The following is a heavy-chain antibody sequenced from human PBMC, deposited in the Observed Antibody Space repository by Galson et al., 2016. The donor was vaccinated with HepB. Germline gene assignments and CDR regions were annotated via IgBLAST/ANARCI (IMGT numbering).Heavy chain of an antibody. Sequence: SLRLSCAASGFRFDDYAMHWVRQAPGKGLEWVSGISWNSATIAYADSVKGRFTISRDNAKNSLYLQMNSVRPEDTALYYCAKEGVPAGHYGLELWGKGATVIVSS. CDR2: ISWNSATI. V-gene: IGHV3-9*01. J-gene: IGHJ6*04. D-gene: IGHD2-2*01. CDR1: GFRFDDYA. CDR3: AKEGVPAGHYGLEL.